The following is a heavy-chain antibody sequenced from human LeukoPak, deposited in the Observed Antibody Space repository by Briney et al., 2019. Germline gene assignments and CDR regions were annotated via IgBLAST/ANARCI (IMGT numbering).Heavy chain of an antibody. CDR1: GFTFSKYA. V-gene: IGHV3-23*01. J-gene: IGHJ4*02. CDR3: AKDSSVPYGITD. CDR2: ISPSDGNT. D-gene: IGHD4-17*01. Sequence: GGSLRLSCVASGFTFSKYAMSWVRQAPGKGLEWVSAISPSDGNTFYAGSVKGRFTISRDNFKNTLSLQMNSLRAEDTALYYCAKDSSVPYGITDWGQGTLVTVSS.